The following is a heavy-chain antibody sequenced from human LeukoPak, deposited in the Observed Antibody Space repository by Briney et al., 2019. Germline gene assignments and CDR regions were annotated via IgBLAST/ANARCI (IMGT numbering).Heavy chain of an antibody. J-gene: IGHJ4*02. V-gene: IGHV1-18*01. CDR3: ARDGVYSYGVLRFDY. D-gene: IGHD5-18*01. Sequence: ASVKVSCKASGYTFTSYGISWVRQAPGQGLEWMGWISAYNGNTNYAQKLQGRVTMTTDTSASTAYMELRSLRSDDTAVYYCARDGVYSYGVLRFDYWGQGTLVTVSS. CDR2: ISAYNGNT. CDR1: GYTFTSYG.